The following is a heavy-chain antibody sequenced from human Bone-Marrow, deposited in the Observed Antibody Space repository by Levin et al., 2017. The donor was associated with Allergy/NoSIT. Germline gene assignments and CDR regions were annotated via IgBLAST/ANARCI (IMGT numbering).Heavy chain of an antibody. V-gene: IGHV3-7*04. CDR1: GFTFSTYW. J-gene: IGHJ4*02. Sequence: LSLTCGASGFTFSTYWMSWVRQAPGKGLEWVANIKEDSSQKKYADSVKGRFTISRDNAENSLYLHMNSLRAEDTAVYHCARVDYYGDAYGFWGQGTLVTVSS. CDR3: ARVDYYGDAYGF. CDR2: IKEDSSQK. D-gene: IGHD3-10*01.